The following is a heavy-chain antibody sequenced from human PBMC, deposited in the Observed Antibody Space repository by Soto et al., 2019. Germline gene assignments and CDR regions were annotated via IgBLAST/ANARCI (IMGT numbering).Heavy chain of an antibody. CDR2: IIPILGIA. CDR3: ARRKGDCRSTSCYALDY. J-gene: IGHJ4*02. Sequence: QVQLVQSGAEVKKPGSSVKVSCKASGGTFSSYTISWVRQAPGQGLEWMGRIIPILGIANYAQKFQGRVTITADKSTSTAYMELISLRSEDTAVYYCARRKGDCRSTSCYALDYWGQGTLVTVSS. CDR1: GGTFSSYT. D-gene: IGHD2-2*01. V-gene: IGHV1-69*02.